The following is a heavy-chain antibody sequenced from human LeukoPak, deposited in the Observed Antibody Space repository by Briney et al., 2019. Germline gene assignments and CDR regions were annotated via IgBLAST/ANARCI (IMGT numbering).Heavy chain of an antibody. D-gene: IGHD3-22*01. Sequence: GGSLRLSCAASGFTFSNAWMSWVRQAPGKGLEWVGGIKSKTDGGTTDYAAPVKGRFTISRDDSKNTLYLQMNSLKTEDTAVYYCSSYYDSSGYYIRDYWGQGTLVTVSS. V-gene: IGHV3-15*01. CDR2: IKSKTDGGTT. CDR3: SSYYDSSGYYIRDY. CDR1: GFTFSNAW. J-gene: IGHJ4*02.